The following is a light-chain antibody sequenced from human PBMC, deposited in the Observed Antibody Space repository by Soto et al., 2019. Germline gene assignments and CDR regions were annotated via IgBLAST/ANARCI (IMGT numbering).Light chain of an antibody. Sequence: EIVMTQSPATLSVSPGERATLSCRASQSVGSNLAWYQQRPGQAPRPLIFGASTRAIGIPPRFSGSGSGTEFTLTISSLQSEDFAVCFCQQYNNWPYTFGRGTKLEIK. CDR3: QQYNNWPYT. V-gene: IGKV3-15*01. J-gene: IGKJ2*01. CDR2: GAS. CDR1: QSVGSN.